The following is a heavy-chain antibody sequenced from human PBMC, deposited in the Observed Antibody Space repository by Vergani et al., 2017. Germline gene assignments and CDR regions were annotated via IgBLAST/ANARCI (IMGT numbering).Heavy chain of an antibody. CDR2: ISGSGGST. Sequence: EVQLLESGGDLVQPGGSLRLSCAASGFTFNHYAMNWVRQAPGKGLEWVSGISGSGGSTYYAGSVKGRFTISRDNSKNTLYLQMNSLRAEDTAVYYCAKDMAVKYFDYWGQGTLVTVSS. CDR1: GFTFNHYA. D-gene: IGHD3-10*01. CDR3: AKDMAVKYFDY. V-gene: IGHV3-23*01. J-gene: IGHJ4*02.